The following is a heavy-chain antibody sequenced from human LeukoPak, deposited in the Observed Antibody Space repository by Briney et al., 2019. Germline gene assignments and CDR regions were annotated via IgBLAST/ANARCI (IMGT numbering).Heavy chain of an antibody. D-gene: IGHD6-13*01. CDR3: AKPRTIAVPGRSGFDS. V-gene: IGHV3-23*01. J-gene: IGHJ4*02. CDR1: GFTFSNYA. Sequence: PGGSLRLSCAASGFTFSNYAMNWVRQAPGKGLEWVSVISDLGASTYYADSVKGWFTISRDNSKNTLYLQMNSLRAEDTAVYYCAKPRTIAVPGRSGFDSWGQGTLVTVSS. CDR2: ISDLGAST.